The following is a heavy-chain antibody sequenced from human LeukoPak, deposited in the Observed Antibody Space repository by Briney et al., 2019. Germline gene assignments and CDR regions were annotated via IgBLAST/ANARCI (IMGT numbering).Heavy chain of an antibody. CDR1: GGSISSGSYY. CDR2: IYTSGST. J-gene: IGHJ3*02. V-gene: IGHV4-61*02. CDR3: AAFDI. Sequence: PSQTLSLTCTVSGGSISSGSYYWSWIRQPAGKGLEWIGRIYTSGSTNYNPSLKSRVTMSVDTSKNQFSLKLSSVTAADTAVYYSAAFDIWGQGTMVTVSS.